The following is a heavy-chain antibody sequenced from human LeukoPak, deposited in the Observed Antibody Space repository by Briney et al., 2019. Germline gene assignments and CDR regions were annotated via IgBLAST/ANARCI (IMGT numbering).Heavy chain of an antibody. Sequence: GESLKISCKGSGYRFSDYWIGWVRQMPGKGLEWMGIIYPGDSDTTYSPSFQGQVTISADESITTAYLQWSTLKASDTAMYYCAREVFGSGRYGRRNNWYDPWGQGTLVTVSS. J-gene: IGHJ5*02. CDR2: IYPGDSDT. D-gene: IGHD3-10*01. CDR1: GYRFSDYW. V-gene: IGHV5-51*01. CDR3: AREVFGSGRYGRRNNWYDP.